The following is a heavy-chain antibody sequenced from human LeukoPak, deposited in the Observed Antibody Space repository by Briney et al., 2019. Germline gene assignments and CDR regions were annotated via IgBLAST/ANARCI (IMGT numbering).Heavy chain of an antibody. CDR3: ARESGSMVRGVIVDYYGMDV. CDR2: IIPIFGTA. D-gene: IGHD3-10*01. V-gene: IGHV1-69*13. J-gene: IGHJ6*04. CDR1: GGTFSSYA. Sequence: SVKVSCKASGGTFSSYAISWVRQAPGQGLEWMGGIIPIFGTANYAQKFQGRVTITADESTSTAYMELSSLRSEDTAVYYCARESGSMVRGVIVDYYGMDVWGKGTTVTVSS.